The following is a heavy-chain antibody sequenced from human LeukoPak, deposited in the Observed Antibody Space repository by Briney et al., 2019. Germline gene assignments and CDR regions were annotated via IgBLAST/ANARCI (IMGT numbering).Heavy chain of an antibody. CDR1: GFTFSNYA. Sequence: LSGGSLRLSCAASGFTFSNYAMSWVRQAPGKGLEWVSGISGSGDSTFYADSVKGRFTISRDNSKNTLYLQMNSLRAEDTAVYYCAKRVVLPGNRHLDYGGQGTLVTVSS. D-gene: IGHD2/OR15-2a*01. J-gene: IGHJ4*02. V-gene: IGHV3-23*01. CDR3: AKRVVLPGNRHLDY. CDR2: ISGSGDST.